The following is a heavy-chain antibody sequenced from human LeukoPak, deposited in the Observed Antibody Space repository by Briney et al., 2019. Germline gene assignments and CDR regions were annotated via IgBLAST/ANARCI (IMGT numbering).Heavy chain of an antibody. Sequence: ASVKVSCKASGYTFTGYYMHWVRQAPGQGLEWMGIINPSGGSTSYAQRFQGRVTMTRDTSTSTVYMELSSLRPEDTAVYYCASRSPGAPYYWGQGTLVTVSS. J-gene: IGHJ4*02. CDR2: INPSGGST. CDR1: GYTFTGYY. V-gene: IGHV1-46*01. D-gene: IGHD1-26*01. CDR3: ASRSPGAPYY.